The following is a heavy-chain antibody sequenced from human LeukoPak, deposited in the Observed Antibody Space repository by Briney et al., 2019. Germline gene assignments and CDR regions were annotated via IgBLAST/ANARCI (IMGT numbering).Heavy chain of an antibody. V-gene: IGHV4-39*01. CDR3: ARSQDVIAATDY. J-gene: IGHJ4*02. Sequence: PSETLSLTCTVSGGSINSSSYYWCWIRQPPGKGPEWIGSIYYSGRTIYNPSLRSRVTISVDTSKNQFSLNLSSVTAADTAVYYCARSQDVIAATDYWGQGTLVTVSS. D-gene: IGHD6-25*01. CDR2: IYYSGRT. CDR1: GGSINSSSYY.